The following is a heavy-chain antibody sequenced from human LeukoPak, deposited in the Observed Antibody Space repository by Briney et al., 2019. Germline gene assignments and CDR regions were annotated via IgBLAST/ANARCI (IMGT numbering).Heavy chain of an antibody. CDR2: IIPIFGTA. D-gene: IGHD2-2*01. CDR3: ARDPAHDYSWFDP. Sequence: SVKVSCKASGGTFSSYAISWVRQAPGQGLEWMGGIIPIFGTATYAQKFQGRVTITADESTSTAYMELSSLRSEDTAVYYCARDPAHDYSWFDPWGQGTLVTVSS. CDR1: GGTFSSYA. V-gene: IGHV1-69*13. J-gene: IGHJ5*02.